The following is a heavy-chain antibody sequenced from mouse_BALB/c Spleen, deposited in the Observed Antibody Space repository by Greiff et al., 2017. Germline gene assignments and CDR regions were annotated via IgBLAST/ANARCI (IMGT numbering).Heavy chain of an antibody. CDR1: GFTFSSYT. CDR2: ISNGGGST. CDR3: ARRCTVVDMND. Sequence: EVMLVESGGGLVQPGGSLKLSCAASGFTFSSYTMSWVRQTPEKRLEWVAYISNGGGSTYYPDTVKGRFTISRDNAKNTLYLQMSSLKSEDTAMYYCARRCTVVDMNDWGHGTAVTVSS. V-gene: IGHV5-12-2*01. D-gene: IGHD1-1*01. J-gene: IGHJ4*01.